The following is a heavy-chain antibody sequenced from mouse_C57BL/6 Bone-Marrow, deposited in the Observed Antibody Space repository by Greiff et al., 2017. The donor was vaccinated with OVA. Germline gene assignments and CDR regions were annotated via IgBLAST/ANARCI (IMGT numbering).Heavy chain of an antibody. J-gene: IGHJ2*01. CDR3: TRIYY. V-gene: IGHV14-4*01. CDR1: GFNIKDDY. Sequence: VHVKQSGAELVRPGASVKLSCTASGFNIKDDYMHWVKQRPEQGLEWIGWIEPENGDTEYASKFQGKATITADTSSNTAYLQLSSLTSEDTAVYYCTRIYYWGQGTTLTVSS. CDR2: IEPENGDT.